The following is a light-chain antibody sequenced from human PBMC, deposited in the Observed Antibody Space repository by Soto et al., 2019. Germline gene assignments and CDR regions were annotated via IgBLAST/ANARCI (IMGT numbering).Light chain of an antibody. CDR1: QSVSSTY. CDR3: QQHDSSPRT. V-gene: IGKV3-20*01. Sequence: EIVLTQSPGTLSLSPGERVTLSCRASQSVSSTYLAWYQQKPGQAPRLLLYGVSRRATGIPDRFSGSGSGTDFTLTISRLEPEDFAVYYCQQHDSSPRTFGQGTKVEIK. CDR2: GVS. J-gene: IGKJ1*01.